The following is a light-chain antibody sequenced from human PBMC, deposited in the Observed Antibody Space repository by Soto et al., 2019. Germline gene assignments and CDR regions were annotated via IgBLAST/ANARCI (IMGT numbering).Light chain of an antibody. CDR3: QQYGTSEII. Sequence: IQMTQSPATLSVSPGERATLSCRASQTIYSNVAWYQQRPGQAPRLLIYRASARATGIPARFSGSGSGTDFTLTISRLEPEDFAVFFCQQYGTSEIIFGQGTRLEI. CDR1: QTIYSN. CDR2: RAS. J-gene: IGKJ5*01. V-gene: IGKV3-15*01.